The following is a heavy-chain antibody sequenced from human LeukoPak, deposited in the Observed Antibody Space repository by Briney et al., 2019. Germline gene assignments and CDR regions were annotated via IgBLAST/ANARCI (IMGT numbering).Heavy chain of an antibody. J-gene: IGHJ6*02. CDR2: MNPNSGNT. D-gene: IGHD6-13*01. CDR3: ARGHRVRSGSSWPVV. Sequence: GASVKVSCKASGYTFTSYDINWVRQATGQGLEWMGWMNPNSGNTGYAQKFQGRVTMTRNTSMSTAYMELSSLRSEDTAVYYCARGHRVRSGSSWPVVWGQGTTVTVSS. V-gene: IGHV1-8*01. CDR1: GYTFTSYD.